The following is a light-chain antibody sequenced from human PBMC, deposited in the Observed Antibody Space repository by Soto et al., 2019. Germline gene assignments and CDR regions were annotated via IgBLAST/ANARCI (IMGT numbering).Light chain of an antibody. CDR3: QSYDADILI. V-gene: IGLV6-57*01. J-gene: IGLJ2*01. CDR2: EDD. Sequence: NFMLTQPHSVSGSPGKTVTISCTRSSGNIVSNYVQWYQQRPGSFPTTVIFEDDDRPSGVPDRFSASLDTSTNSASLTISGLKPEDEADYYCQSYDADILIFGGGTKLTVL. CDR1: SGNIVSNY.